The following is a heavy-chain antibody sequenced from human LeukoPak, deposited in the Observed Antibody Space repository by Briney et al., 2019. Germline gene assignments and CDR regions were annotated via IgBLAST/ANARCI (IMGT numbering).Heavy chain of an antibody. V-gene: IGHV3-43D*03. J-gene: IGHJ4*02. CDR1: GFTFDDYA. D-gene: IGHD3-10*01. CDR3: AKDMAAYYYSSGNIDY. Sequence: GGSLRLSCAASGFTFDDYAMHWVRQAPGKGLEWVSLISWDGGSTYYADSVKGRFTISRDNSKNSLYLQMNSLRAEDTALYYCAKDMAAYYYSSGNIDYWGQGTLVAVSS. CDR2: ISWDGGST.